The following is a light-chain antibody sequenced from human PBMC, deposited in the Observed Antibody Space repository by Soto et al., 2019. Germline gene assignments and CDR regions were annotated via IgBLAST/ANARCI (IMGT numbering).Light chain of an antibody. CDR3: CSYAGSSTYV. J-gene: IGLJ1*01. Sequence: QSALTQPASVSGSPGQPITISSTGTSSDVGTYNLVSWYQHHPGKAPKLMIYEGSKRPSGVSNRFSGSKSGNTASLTISGLQAEDEADYYCCSYAGSSTYVFGTGTKLTVL. V-gene: IGLV2-23*01. CDR2: EGS. CDR1: SSDVGTYNL.